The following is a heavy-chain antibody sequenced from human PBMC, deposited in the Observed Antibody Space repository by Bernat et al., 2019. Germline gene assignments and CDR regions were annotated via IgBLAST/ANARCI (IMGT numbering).Heavy chain of an antibody. CDR1: GFTFGDYA. D-gene: IGHD4-17*01. CDR2: IRSKAYGGTK. CDR3: TRDPMTTVTGYYYYYYMDV. Sequence: EVQLVESGGGLVQPGRSLRLSCTASGFTFGDYAMSWVRQAPGKGREWVGFIRSKAYGGTKEYAASVKGRLTISRDDSKSIAYLQMNSLKTEDTAVYYCTRDPMTTVTGYYYYYYMDVWGKGTTVTVSS. V-gene: IGHV3-49*04. J-gene: IGHJ6*03.